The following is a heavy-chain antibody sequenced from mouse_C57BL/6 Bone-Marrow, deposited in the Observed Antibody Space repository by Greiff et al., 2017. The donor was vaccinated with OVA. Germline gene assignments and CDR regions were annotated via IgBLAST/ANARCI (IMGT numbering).Heavy chain of an antibody. Sequence: EVKLVESGGGLVKPGGSLKLSCAASGFTFSSYAMSWVRQTPEKRLEWVATISDGGSYTYYPDNVKGRFTISRDNAKDNLYLQMLRLKSEDTAMYYCAREANWEYYFDYWGQGTTLTVSS. CDR1: GFTFSSYA. CDR2: ISDGGSYT. D-gene: IGHD4-1*01. CDR3: AREANWEYYFDY. V-gene: IGHV5-4*01. J-gene: IGHJ2*01.